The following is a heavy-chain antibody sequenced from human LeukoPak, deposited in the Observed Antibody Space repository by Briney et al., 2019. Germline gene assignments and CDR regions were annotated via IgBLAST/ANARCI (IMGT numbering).Heavy chain of an antibody. J-gene: IGHJ6*03. Sequence: PGGSLRLSCAASGFVFSSYGMHWVRQAPGKGPEWVAVIWYEGNKKYYADSMKGRFTISRDNAGNTLFLQMNSLRAEDTAVYYCARDASCSSTSCDYYMGVWGKGTTVTVSS. CDR1: GFVFSSYG. D-gene: IGHD2-2*01. CDR2: IWYEGNKK. V-gene: IGHV3-33*08. CDR3: ARDASCSSTSCDYYMGV.